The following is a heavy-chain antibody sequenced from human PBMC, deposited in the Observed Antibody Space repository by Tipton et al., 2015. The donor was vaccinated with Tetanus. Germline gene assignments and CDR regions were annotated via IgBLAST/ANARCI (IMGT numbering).Heavy chain of an antibody. D-gene: IGHD2-2*01. CDR3: ARAKEYGSSTSCSDY. CDR2: IWYDGSNK. Sequence: SLRLSCAASGFTFSSYGMHWVRQAPGKGLEWVAVIWYDGSNKYYADSVKGRFTISRDNSKNTLYLQMNSLRAEDTAVYYCARAKEYGSSTSCSDYWGQGTLVTVSS. J-gene: IGHJ4*02. V-gene: IGHV3-33*01. CDR1: GFTFSSYG.